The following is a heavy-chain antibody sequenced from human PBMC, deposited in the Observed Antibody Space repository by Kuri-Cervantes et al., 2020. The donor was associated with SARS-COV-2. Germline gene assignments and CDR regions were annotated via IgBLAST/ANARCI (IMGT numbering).Heavy chain of an antibody. J-gene: IGHJ4*02. CDR1: GFTFSSYW. D-gene: IGHD6-19*01. Sequence: GESLKISCAASGFTFSSYWMHWVRQAPGKGLVWVSRINSDGSSTSYADSVKGRFTISRDNVKNTLYLQMNSLRAEDTAVDYWARGGGWYDYWGQGTLVTVSS. CDR3: ARGGGWYDY. V-gene: IGHV3-74*01. CDR2: INSDGSST.